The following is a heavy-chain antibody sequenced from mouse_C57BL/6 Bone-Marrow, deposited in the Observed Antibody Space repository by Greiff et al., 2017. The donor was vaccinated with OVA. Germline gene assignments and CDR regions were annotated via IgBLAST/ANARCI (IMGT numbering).Heavy chain of an antibody. V-gene: IGHV5-17*01. CDR3: AREEYGSSYGY. CDR2: ISSGSSTI. CDR1: GFTFSDYG. J-gene: IGHJ2*01. Sequence: EVMLVESGGGLVKPGGSLTLSCAASGFTFSDYGMHWVRQAPEKGLEWVAYISSGSSTIYYADTVKGRFTISRDNAKNTLFLQMTSLRSEDTAMYYCAREEYGSSYGYWGQGTTLTVSS. D-gene: IGHD1-1*01.